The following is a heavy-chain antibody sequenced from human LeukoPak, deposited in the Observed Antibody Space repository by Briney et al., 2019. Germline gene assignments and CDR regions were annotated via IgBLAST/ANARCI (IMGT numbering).Heavy chain of an antibody. CDR3: AKDKTYGSGSYVFDP. Sequence: GGSLRLSCAASGFTSDDYAMHWVRQAPAKGLEWVSGISWNSGSIGYADSVKGRFTISRDNAKNSLYLQMNSLRAEDTALYYCAKDKTYGSGSYVFDPWGQGTLVTVSS. CDR2: ISWNSGSI. V-gene: IGHV3-9*02. CDR1: GFTSDDYA. D-gene: IGHD3-10*01. J-gene: IGHJ5*02.